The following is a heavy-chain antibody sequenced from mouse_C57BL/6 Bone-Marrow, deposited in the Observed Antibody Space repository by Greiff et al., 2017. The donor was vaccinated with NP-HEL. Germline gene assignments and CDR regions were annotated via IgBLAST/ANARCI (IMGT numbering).Heavy chain of an antibody. CDR3: TTLEYSKIWYFDV. V-gene: IGHV14-4*01. D-gene: IGHD2-5*01. CDR1: GFNIKDDY. Sequence: VQLQQSGAELVRPGASVKLSCTASGFNIKDDYMHWVKQRPEQGLEWIGWIDPENGDTEYDSKFQGKATITTDTSSNTAYLQLSRLTSEDTAVYYCTTLEYSKIWYFDVWGTGTTVTVSS. J-gene: IGHJ1*03. CDR2: IDPENGDT.